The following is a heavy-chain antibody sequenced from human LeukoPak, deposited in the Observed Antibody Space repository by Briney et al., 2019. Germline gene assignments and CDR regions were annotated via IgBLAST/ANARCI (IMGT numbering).Heavy chain of an antibody. V-gene: IGHV1-2*02. CDR1: GYTFTGYY. D-gene: IGHD6-19*01. CDR3: ARDRVGSGWPRPYYLEH. CDR2: ISPNTGAT. J-gene: IGHJ4*02. Sequence: ASVKVSCKPSGYTFTGYYLHWPRQAPGQGLEWLGWISPNTGATISAQRFQGRVTLTRDTSINTAYMELTTLTSDDTAVYYCARDRVGSGWPRPYYLEHWGQGALVTVSS.